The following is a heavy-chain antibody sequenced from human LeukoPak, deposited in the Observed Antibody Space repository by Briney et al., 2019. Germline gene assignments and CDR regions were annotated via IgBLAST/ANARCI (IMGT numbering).Heavy chain of an antibody. D-gene: IGHD1-1*01. CDR1: GFTFSDYY. J-gene: IGHJ4*02. CDR3: ARAVSRTTYYFDY. CDR2: ISSSGSTI. V-gene: IGHV3-11*04. Sequence: GGSPRLSCAASGFTFSDYYMSWIRQAPGKGLEWVSYISSSGSTIYYADSVKGRFTISRDNAKNSLYLQMNSLRAEDTAVYYCARAVSRTTYYFDYWGQGTLVTVSS.